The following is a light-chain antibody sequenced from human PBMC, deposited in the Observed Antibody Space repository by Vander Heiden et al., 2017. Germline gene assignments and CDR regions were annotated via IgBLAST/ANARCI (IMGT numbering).Light chain of an antibody. CDR2: YAA. V-gene: IGKV3-11*01. J-gene: IGKJ4*01. CDR3: QQRSNWAGLT. Sequence: EIVFKKSPATLSLSPGERATLSCRASQSVSSYLSGYQQKPGQAVRLLIYYAANRATGIPARFSGSGSGTDVTLTISSLEPEDFAVYYCQQRSNWAGLTFGGGTKVEIK. CDR1: QSVSSY.